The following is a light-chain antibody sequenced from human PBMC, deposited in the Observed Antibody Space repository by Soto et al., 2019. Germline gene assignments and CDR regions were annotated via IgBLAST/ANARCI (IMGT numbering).Light chain of an antibody. CDR1: SSNIGAGYD. J-gene: IGLJ3*02. Sequence: QSVLTQPPSVSGAPGQRVTISCTGSSSNIGAGYDVHWYQQLPGTAPKLLIYGNSNRPSGVPDRFSGSKSGTSASLAITGLQAEDEADYDCQSYDSSLSGWVSGGGTKGTVL. CDR2: GNS. CDR3: QSYDSSLSGWV. V-gene: IGLV1-40*01.